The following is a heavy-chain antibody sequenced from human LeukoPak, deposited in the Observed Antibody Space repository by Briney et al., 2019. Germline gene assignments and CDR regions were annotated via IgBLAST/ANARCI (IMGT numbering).Heavy chain of an antibody. V-gene: IGHV1-18*01. CDR2: ISAYNGNT. CDR3: ARDRAQGGSGYADY. Sequence: ASVKVSCKASGYTFTSYGISWVRQAPGQGLEWMGWISAYNGNTNYAQKFQGRVTTTRDTSISTAYMELSRLRSDDTAVYYCARDRAQGGSGYADYWGQGTLVTVSS. J-gene: IGHJ4*02. CDR1: GYTFTSYG. D-gene: IGHD3-22*01.